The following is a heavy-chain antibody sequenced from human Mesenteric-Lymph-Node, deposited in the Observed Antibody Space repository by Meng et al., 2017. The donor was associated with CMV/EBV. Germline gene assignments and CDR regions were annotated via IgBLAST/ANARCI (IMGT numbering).Heavy chain of an antibody. J-gene: IGHJ4*02. CDR3: AYFGDLPPLW. CDR1: GDYISSKTAR. Sequence: QVQPHQAGPGVVKSSHILFLTFIIAGDYISSKTARWNLIRQSPSRGLELLGRTYYRSEFYTDYAVSVKSRISVNLDTSKHQLSLHLKFVTPEDTAVYYCAYFGDLPPLWWGQGTLVTVSS. D-gene: IGHD3-16*01. V-gene: IGHV6-1*01. CDR2: TYYRSEFYT.